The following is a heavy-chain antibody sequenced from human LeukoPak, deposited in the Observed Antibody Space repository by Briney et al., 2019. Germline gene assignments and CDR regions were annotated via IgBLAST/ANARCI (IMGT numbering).Heavy chain of an antibody. CDR1: GGSISSYY. J-gene: IGHJ4*02. CDR3: ARDHVRQQLPDY. CDR2: IYTSGST. Sequence: NTSETLSLTCTVSGGSISSYYRSWIRQPAGKGLEWIGRIYTSGSTNYNPSLKSRVTMSVDTSKNQFSLKLSSVTAADTAVYYCARDHVRQQLPDYWGQGTLVTVSS. V-gene: IGHV4-4*07. D-gene: IGHD6-13*01.